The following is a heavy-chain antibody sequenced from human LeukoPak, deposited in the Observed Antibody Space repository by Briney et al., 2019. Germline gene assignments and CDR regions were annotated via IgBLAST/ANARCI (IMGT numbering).Heavy chain of an antibody. J-gene: IGHJ4*02. CDR3: ATSIEAEIWYFAY. Sequence: ASVKVSCKASGYTFTGYYMHWLRQAPGQGLEWMGWIDPKRGGTNYAQKFQGRVTKSRDTSISTAYMEVSRLRSDDTAVYYCATSIEAEIWYFAYWGQGTLVTVSS. CDR1: GYTFTGYY. D-gene: IGHD1-14*01. CDR2: IDPKRGGT. V-gene: IGHV1-2*02.